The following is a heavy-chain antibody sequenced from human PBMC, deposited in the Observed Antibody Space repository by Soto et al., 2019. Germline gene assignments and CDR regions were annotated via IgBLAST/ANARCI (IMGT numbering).Heavy chain of an antibody. Sequence: QVQLQESGPGLVKPSETLSLTCTVSGGSISSYYWSWIRQPPGKGLEWIGYIYYSGSTNYNPSLKSRVTISVDTSKNQFSLKLCSVTAADTAVYYCARGLGSGSYHYFDYWGQGTLVTVSS. V-gene: IGHV4-59*01. CDR3: ARGLGSGSYHYFDY. CDR2: IYYSGST. CDR1: GGSISSYY. D-gene: IGHD3-10*01. J-gene: IGHJ4*02.